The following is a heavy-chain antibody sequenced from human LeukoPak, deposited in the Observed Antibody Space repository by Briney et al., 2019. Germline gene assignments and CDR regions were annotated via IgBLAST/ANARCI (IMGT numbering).Heavy chain of an antibody. J-gene: IGHJ2*01. CDR2: IYYSGST. CDR3: ARTRGTGYTPGYWYFDL. V-gene: IGHV4-39*07. CDR1: GGSISSSSYY. Sequence: PSETLSLTCTVSGGSISSSSYYWGWIRQPPGKGLEWIGSIYYSGSTYYNPSLKSRVTISVDTSKNQFSLKLSSVTAADTAVYYCARTRGTGYTPGYWYFDLWGRGTLVTVSS. D-gene: IGHD3/OR15-3a*01.